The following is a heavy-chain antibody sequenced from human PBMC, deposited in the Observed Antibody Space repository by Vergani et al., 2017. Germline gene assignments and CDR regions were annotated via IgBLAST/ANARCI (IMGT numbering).Heavy chain of an antibody. CDR1: GFTFSTSA. V-gene: IGHV3-23*01. CDR3: VKDAGCYVNFFYS. Sequence: EVQLLESGGSLKQPGGSVRLSCAASGFTFSTSAMHWVRQAPGKGLEWVSALTGGGGSTYYADSFKGRFIISRDNSRDTLYLQMNSLRPEETATYYCVKDAGCYVNFFYSWGQGTLVTVSS. D-gene: IGHD2-15*01. CDR2: LTGGGGST. J-gene: IGHJ4*02.